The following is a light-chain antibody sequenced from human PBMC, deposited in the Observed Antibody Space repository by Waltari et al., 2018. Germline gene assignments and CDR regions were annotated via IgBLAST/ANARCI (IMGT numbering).Light chain of an antibody. J-gene: IGLJ2*01. CDR2: GNG. Sequence: QSGLTQPPSVSGAPGQRVTISCTGSSSNIGAGYDVHWYQLLPGPAPKLLIYGNGNRPSGGPDRFSGSKSGTSASLAITGLQPEDEADYYCQSYDSSLSGSLFGGGTKLTVL. V-gene: IGLV1-40*01. CDR1: SSNIGAGYD. CDR3: QSYDSSLSGSL.